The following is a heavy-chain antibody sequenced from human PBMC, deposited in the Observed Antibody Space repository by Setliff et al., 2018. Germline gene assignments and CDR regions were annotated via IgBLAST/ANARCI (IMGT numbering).Heavy chain of an antibody. J-gene: IGHJ4*02. CDR1: GGSLTPYY. V-gene: IGHV4-59*01. CDR2: VYYSGTA. CDR3: ARGGTFRYFDY. Sequence: PSETLSLTCTVSGGSLTPYYWSRIRQPPGKGLEWIGYVYYSGTAYYNPSLKSRVTVIVDTSKNQFSLRLSSVTAADTAVYYCARGGTFRYFDYWGQGTPVTVSS. D-gene: IGHD5-12*01.